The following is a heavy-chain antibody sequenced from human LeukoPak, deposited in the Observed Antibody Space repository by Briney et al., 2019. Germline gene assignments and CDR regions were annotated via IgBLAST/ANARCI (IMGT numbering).Heavy chain of an antibody. Sequence: SETLSLTCTVYGGSFSGYYWSWIRQPPGKGLEWIGNINYSGSTNSNPSLKSRATISVDMSRKHFFLDLSSVTAADTAVYYCARAVHYSGTSDQYTGGWYYFDFWGQGTLVTVSS. CDR2: INYSGST. CDR3: ARAVHYSGTSDQYTGGWYYFDF. CDR1: GGSFSGYY. V-gene: IGHV4-59*01. D-gene: IGHD3-10*01. J-gene: IGHJ4*02.